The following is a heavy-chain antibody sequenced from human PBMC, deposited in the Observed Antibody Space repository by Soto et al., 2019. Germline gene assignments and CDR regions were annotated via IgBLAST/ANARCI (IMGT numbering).Heavy chain of an antibody. CDR3: AREGDSSSSYYYYYMDV. Sequence: QVQLVQSGAEVKKPGASVKVSCKASGYTFTSYGISWVRQAPGQGLEWMGWISAYNGNTNYAQKLQGRVTMTTDTSTSTAYMELRSLRADDTAVYDCAREGDSSSSYYYYYMDVWGKGTTVTVSS. D-gene: IGHD6-6*01. CDR1: GYTFTSYG. V-gene: IGHV1-18*01. J-gene: IGHJ6*03. CDR2: ISAYNGNT.